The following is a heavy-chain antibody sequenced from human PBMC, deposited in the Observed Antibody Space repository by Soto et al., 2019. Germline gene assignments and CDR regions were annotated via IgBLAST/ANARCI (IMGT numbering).Heavy chain of an antibody. V-gene: IGHV1-24*01. CDR1: GYTLTELS. CDR2: FDPEDGET. Sequence: ASVKVSCKVSGYTLTELSMHWVRQAPGKGLEWMGGFDPEDGETIYAQKFQGRVTMTEDTSTDTAYMELSSLRSEDTAVYYCAKEGGPDYYDSSGFHAWGQGTLVTVSS. J-gene: IGHJ5*02. D-gene: IGHD3-22*01. CDR3: AKEGGPDYYDSSGFHA.